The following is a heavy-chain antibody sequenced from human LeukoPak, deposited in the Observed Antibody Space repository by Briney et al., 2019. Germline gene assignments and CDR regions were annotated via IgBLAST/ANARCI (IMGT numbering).Heavy chain of an antibody. CDR2: ISGSGGST. V-gene: IGHV3-23*01. CDR3: AKDHASVTSDYFDY. D-gene: IGHD4-17*01. J-gene: IGHJ4*02. Sequence: PGVSLRLSCVASGFTFSSHTMSWVRQAPGKGLEWVSAISGSGGSTYYPDSVKGRFTISRDNSKNTLYLQINSLRAEDTAVYYCAKDHASVTSDYFDYWGQGALVTVSS. CDR1: GFTFSSHT.